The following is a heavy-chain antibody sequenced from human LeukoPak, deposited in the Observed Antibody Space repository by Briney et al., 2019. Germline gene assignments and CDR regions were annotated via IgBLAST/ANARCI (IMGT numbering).Heavy chain of an antibody. J-gene: IGHJ4*02. CDR1: GGSIRNYY. Sequence: SETLSLTCTVSGGSIRNYYWSWIRQPPGKGLEWIGYIYYSGTTNYNPSLKSRVTISIDTSKNQFPLKLSSVTAADTAVYYCARCFGSGCPNGVFDYWGQGTLVTVSS. V-gene: IGHV4-59*01. CDR3: ARCFGSGCPNGVFDY. D-gene: IGHD6-19*01. CDR2: IYYSGTT.